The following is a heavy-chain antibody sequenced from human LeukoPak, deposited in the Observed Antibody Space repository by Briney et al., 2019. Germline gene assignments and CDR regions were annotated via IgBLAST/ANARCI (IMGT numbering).Heavy chain of an antibody. V-gene: IGHV4-59*08. D-gene: IGHD1-14*01. J-gene: IGHJ2*01. CDR3: ARRGSGASLEYYFDL. CDR2: IYYSGNT. Sequence: SETLSLTCTVSGGSISSYFWSWLRQPPGKGLECIGYIYYSGNTNSNPSLNSRVTISVDTSKNQFSLKLSSVTAADTAVYYCARRGSGASLEYYFDLWGRGTLVTVSS. CDR1: GGSISSYF.